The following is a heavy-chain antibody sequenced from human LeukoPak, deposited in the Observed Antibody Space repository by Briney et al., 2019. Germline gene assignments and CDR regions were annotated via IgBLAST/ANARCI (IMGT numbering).Heavy chain of an antibody. CDR1: GYTFTSYA. Sequence: ASVKVPCKASGYTFTSYAMNWVRQAPGQRLEWMGWINAGTGHTKYSEDFKGRVTITRDTAANIGYMEMSSLKFEDMAVYYCARGGGDYWGQGTLVTVSS. CDR3: ARGGGDY. CDR2: INAGTGHT. J-gene: IGHJ4*02. V-gene: IGHV1-3*03. D-gene: IGHD3-16*01.